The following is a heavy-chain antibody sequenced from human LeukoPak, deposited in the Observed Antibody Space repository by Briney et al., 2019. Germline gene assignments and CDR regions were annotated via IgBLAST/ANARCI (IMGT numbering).Heavy chain of an antibody. D-gene: IGHD3-22*01. Sequence: GGSLGLSCAASGFTLSSYGMSWVRQAPGKGLEWVSAISGSGGSTYYADSVKGRFTISRDNSKNTLYLQMNSLRAEDTAVYYCASGTYYYDSSGYFTPDWFDPWGQGTLVTVSS. CDR2: ISGSGGST. CDR3: ASGTYYYDSSGYFTPDWFDP. CDR1: GFTLSSYG. V-gene: IGHV3-23*01. J-gene: IGHJ5*02.